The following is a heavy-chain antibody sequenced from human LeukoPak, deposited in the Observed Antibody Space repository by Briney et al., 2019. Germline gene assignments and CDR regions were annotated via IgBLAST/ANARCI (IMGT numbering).Heavy chain of an antibody. J-gene: IGHJ1*01. D-gene: IGHD3-3*01. V-gene: IGHV3-7*01. CDR3: AKDQYYDFWSGSLFGYFQH. CDR1: GLTFSGLY. CDR2: IKQDGSEK. Sequence: GGSLRLSCVASGLTFSGLYMQWVRQAPGKALEWVANIKQDGSEKFYVDSVKGRFTISRDNSKNTLYLQMNSLRAEDTAVYYCAKDQYYDFWSGSLFGYFQHWGQGTLVTVSS.